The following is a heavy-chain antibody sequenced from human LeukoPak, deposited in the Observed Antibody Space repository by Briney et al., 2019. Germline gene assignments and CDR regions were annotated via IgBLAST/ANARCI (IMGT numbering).Heavy chain of an antibody. CDR1: GGTFSSYA. CDR3: ARDPRWNYYYGMDV. V-gene: IGHV1-69*13. D-gene: IGHD5-24*01. CDR2: IIPIFGTA. J-gene: IGHJ6*02. Sequence: SVKVSCKASGGTFSSYAISWVRQTPGQGLEWMGGIIPIFGTANYAQKFQGRVTITADESTSTAYMELSSLRSEDTAVYYCARDPRWNYYYGMDVWGQGTTVTVSS.